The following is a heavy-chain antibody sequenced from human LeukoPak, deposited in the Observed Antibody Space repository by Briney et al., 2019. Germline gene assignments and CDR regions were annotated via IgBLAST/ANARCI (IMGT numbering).Heavy chain of an antibody. CDR3: ARAVAGLDY. V-gene: IGHV3-23*01. CDR1: GFTFSSNA. Sequence: GGSLRLSCAASGFTFSSNAMSWVRQAPGKGLEWVSGISGSGGTTYYADSVKGRFTMSRDNSKNTLYLQMNSLRAEDTAVYYCARAVAGLDYWGQGTLVTVSS. CDR2: ISGSGGTT. D-gene: IGHD6-19*01. J-gene: IGHJ4*02.